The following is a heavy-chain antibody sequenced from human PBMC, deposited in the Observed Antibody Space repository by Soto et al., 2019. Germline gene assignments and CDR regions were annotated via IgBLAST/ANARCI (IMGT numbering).Heavy chain of an antibody. CDR2: IYWDDDK. Sequence: QITLEESGPALVKPTQTHTLTCTFSGFSLTTNGVGVGWIRQPPGKALEWLALIYWDDDKRYSPSLKNRLTIIKDASKNQVVLIMTNMNPMDTATYHCAHTDRLACSNGICHNGWFDPWGQGTLVTVSS. J-gene: IGHJ5*02. D-gene: IGHD2-15*01. V-gene: IGHV2-5*02. CDR1: GFSLTTNGVG. CDR3: AHTDRLACSNGICHNGWFDP.